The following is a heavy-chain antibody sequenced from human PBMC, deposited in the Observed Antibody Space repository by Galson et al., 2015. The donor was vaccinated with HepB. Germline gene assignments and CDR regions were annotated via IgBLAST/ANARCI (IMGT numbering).Heavy chain of an antibody. Sequence: RLSCAASGFTFSSYSMNWVRQAPGKGLEWVSSISSSSSYIYYADSVKGRFTISRDKAKNSLYLQMNSLRAEDTAVYYWARAVGGSSSWNDYWGQGTLVTVSS. V-gene: IGHV3-21*01. CDR2: ISSSSSYI. J-gene: IGHJ4*02. D-gene: IGHD6-13*01. CDR3: ARAVGGSSSWNDY. CDR1: GFTFSSYS.